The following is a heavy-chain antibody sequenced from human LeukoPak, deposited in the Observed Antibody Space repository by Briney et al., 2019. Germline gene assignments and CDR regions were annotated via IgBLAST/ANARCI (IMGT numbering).Heavy chain of an antibody. CDR1: GGSISSSNW. CDR3: ARHVTVTYDAFDL. CDR2: IYHSGST. V-gene: IGHV4-4*02. Sequence: SETLSLTCAVSGGSISSSNWWSWVRQPPGKGLEWIGEIYHSGSTNYNPSLKSRVTISVDKSKNQFSLKLSSVTAADTAVYYCARHVTVTYDAFDLWGQGTMVTVSS. J-gene: IGHJ3*01. D-gene: IGHD4-11*01.